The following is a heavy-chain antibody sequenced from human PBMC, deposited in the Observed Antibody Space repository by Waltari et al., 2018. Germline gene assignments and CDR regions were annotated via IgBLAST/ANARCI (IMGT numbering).Heavy chain of an antibody. CDR1: GGSISSYY. D-gene: IGHD3-10*01. J-gene: IGHJ3*02. Sequence: QVQLQESGPGLVKPSETLSLTCTVSGGSISSYYWSWIRQHPGKGLEWIGYIYYSGSTYYNPSLKSRVTISVDTSKNQFSLKLSSVTAADTAVYYCARAGSGNPSSHGGGAFDIWGQGTMVTVSS. CDR2: IYYSGST. V-gene: IGHV4-59*06. CDR3: ARAGSGNPSSHGGGAFDI.